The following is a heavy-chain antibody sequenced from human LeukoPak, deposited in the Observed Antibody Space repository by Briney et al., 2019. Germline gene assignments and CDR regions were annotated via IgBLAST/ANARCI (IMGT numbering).Heavy chain of an antibody. Sequence: SETLSLTCTVSGGSISNSSSYWGWIRQPPGKGLEWIGSIYYSGSTYYNPSLKSRVTISVDTSKNQFSLKLSSVTAADTAVYYCARWLAAAEAFQHWGQGTLVTVSS. D-gene: IGHD6-13*01. J-gene: IGHJ1*01. CDR1: GGSISNSSSY. CDR3: ARWLAAAEAFQH. V-gene: IGHV4-39*07. CDR2: IYYSGST.